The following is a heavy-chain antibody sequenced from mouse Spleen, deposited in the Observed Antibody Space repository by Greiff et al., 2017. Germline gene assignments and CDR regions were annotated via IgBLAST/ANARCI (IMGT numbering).Heavy chain of an antibody. Sequence: QVQLQQPGAELVKPGASVKLSCKASGYTFTSYWMHWVKQRPGQGLEWIGMIHPNSGSTNYNEKFKSKATLTVDKSSSTAYMQLSSLTSEDSAVYYCARDYYSNAGFVAYWGQGTLVTVSA. J-gene: IGHJ3*01. D-gene: IGHD2-5*01. CDR2: IHPNSGST. CDR1: GYTFTSYW. V-gene: IGHV1-64*01. CDR3: ARDYYSNAGFVAY.